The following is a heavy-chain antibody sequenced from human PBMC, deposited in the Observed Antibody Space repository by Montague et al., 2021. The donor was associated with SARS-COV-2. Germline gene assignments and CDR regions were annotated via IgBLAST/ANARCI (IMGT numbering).Heavy chain of an antibody. J-gene: IGHJ4*02. CDR2: IYYSGST. Sequence: SETLSLTCTVSDDSNSSSSYYWAWIRQPPGKGLEWIGSIYYSGSTYYNPSLKSRVTISVDTSKKQFSLNLSSVTAADTAVFYCVRGRSGYFNPLDYWGQGTLVTVSS. CDR1: DDSNSSSSYY. D-gene: IGHD3-3*01. CDR3: VRGRSGYFNPLDY. V-gene: IGHV4-39*01.